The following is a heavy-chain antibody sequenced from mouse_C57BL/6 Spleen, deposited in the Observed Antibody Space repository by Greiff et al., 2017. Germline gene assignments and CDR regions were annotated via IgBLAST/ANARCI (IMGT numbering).Heavy chain of an antibody. CDR1: GYTFTSYW. Sequence: QVQLQQPGAELVKPGASVKLSCKASGYTFTSYWMHWVKQRPGQGLEWIGMIHPNSGSTNYNEKFKSKATLTVYKSSSTAYMQLSSLTSEDSAVYYCAREYYRYFDYWGQGTTLTVSS. V-gene: IGHV1-64*01. J-gene: IGHJ2*01. D-gene: IGHD2-14*01. CDR3: AREYYRYFDY. CDR2: IHPNSGST.